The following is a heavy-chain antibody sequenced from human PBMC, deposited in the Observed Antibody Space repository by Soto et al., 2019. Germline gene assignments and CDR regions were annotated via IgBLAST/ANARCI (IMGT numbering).Heavy chain of an antibody. J-gene: IGHJ6*02. CDR1: GGSISSYY. CDR3: ARDGSDSYGVDV. Sequence: PSETLSLTCSVSGGSISSYYWSWIRQSAGKGLEWIGRVYNSGATSYNPSLKSRVTMSADTSNNQFSLKLSAVTAADTAVYYCARDGSDSYGVDVWGQGTTVTVSS. CDR2: VYNSGAT. D-gene: IGHD6-25*01. V-gene: IGHV4-4*07.